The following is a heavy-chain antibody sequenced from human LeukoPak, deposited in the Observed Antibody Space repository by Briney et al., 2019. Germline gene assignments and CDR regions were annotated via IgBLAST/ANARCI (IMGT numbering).Heavy chain of an antibody. D-gene: IGHD2-15*01. V-gene: IGHV3-23*01. CDR1: GFTFSNYA. Sequence: GGSLRLSCAASGFTFSNYALSWVRQAPGKGLEWVSDISGNGGGGGTYHADSVKGRFTIYSDNSKHTLYMQINSLTAEDTAVYYCAKAPLVYCSGAVWYSFGSWGQGTLVTVSS. J-gene: IGHJ4*02. CDR3: AKAPLVYCSGAVWYSFGS. CDR2: ISGNGGGGGT.